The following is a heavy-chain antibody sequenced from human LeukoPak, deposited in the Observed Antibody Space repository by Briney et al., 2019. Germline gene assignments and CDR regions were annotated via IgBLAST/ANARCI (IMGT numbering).Heavy chain of an antibody. D-gene: IGHD3-10*01. Sequence: SETLSLTCTVSGGSISSGDYYWSWIRQPPGKGLEWIGYIYYSGSTYYNPSLKIRVTISVDTSKNQFSLKLSSVTAADTAIYYCASLNYHGSGSPFDYWGQGMLVTVSS. J-gene: IGHJ4*02. CDR3: ASLNYHGSGSPFDY. CDR2: IYYSGST. V-gene: IGHV4-30-4*02. CDR1: GGSISSGDYY.